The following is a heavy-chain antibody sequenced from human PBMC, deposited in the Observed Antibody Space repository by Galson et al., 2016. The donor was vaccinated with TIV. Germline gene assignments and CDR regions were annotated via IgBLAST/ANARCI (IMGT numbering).Heavy chain of an antibody. Sequence: SLRLSCAASGFTVNNAWVSWVRQAPGKGLEWVGRIRGRPNDGTTDYDAPVKARFTISRDDSKNTLYLQMNSLNTEDTAVYYCATEGYTYGQHSFGIWGQGTMVTVSS. CDR1: GFTVNNAW. CDR2: IRGRPNDGTT. CDR3: ATEGYTYGQHSFGI. J-gene: IGHJ3*02. D-gene: IGHD5-18*01. V-gene: IGHV3-15*01.